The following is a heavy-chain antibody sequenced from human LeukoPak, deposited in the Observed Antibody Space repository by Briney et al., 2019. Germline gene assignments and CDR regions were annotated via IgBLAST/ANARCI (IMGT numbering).Heavy chain of an antibody. CDR3: ASKRGKYSSFGD. V-gene: IGHV4-31*03. CDR1: GGSISSGGYY. J-gene: IGHJ4*02. CDR2: IYYSGST. D-gene: IGHD6-6*01. Sequence: SETLSLTCTVSGGSISSGGYYWSWIRQHPGKGLEWIGYIYYSGSTYYNPSLKSRVTISVDTSKNQFSLRLSSVTAADTAAYYCASKRGKYSSFGDWGQGTLVTVSS.